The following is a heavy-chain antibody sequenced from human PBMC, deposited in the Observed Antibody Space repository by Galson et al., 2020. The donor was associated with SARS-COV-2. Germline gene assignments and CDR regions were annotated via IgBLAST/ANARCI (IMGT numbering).Heavy chain of an antibody. J-gene: IGHJ6*02. V-gene: IGHV3-21*04. Sequence: GGSLRLSCAVSGFTFSSYTMNWVRQAPGKGLEWVSAISSGSDYIYNADSVKGRFTISRDNTKNSLYLQMNSLRAEDTAVYYCASGTQYYYFYGLDVWGQGTTVTVSS. D-gene: IGHD1-1*01. CDR3: ASGTQYYYFYGLDV. CDR2: ISSGSDYI. CDR1: GFTFSSYT.